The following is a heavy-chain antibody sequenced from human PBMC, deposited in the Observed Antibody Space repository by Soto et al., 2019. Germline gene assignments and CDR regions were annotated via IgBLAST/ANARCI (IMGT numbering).Heavy chain of an antibody. CDR1: GGTFSSYA. J-gene: IGHJ4*02. D-gene: IGHD3-22*01. CDR3: ASDSSGYYPYYFDY. V-gene: IGHV1-69*06. CDR2: IIPIFGTA. Sequence: SVKVSCKASGGTFSSYAISWVRQAPGQGLEWMGGIIPIFGTANYAQKFQGRVTITADKSTSTAYMELSSLRSEDTAVYYCASDSSGYYPYYFDYWGQGTLGTVSS.